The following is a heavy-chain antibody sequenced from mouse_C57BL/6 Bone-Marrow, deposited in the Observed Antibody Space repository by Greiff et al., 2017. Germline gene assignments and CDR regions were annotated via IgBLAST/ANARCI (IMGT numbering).Heavy chain of an antibody. D-gene: IGHD1-1*01. CDR3: ARSLTVVATDWYFDV. J-gene: IGHJ1*03. V-gene: IGHV5-2*01. CDR2: INSDGGST. CDR1: EYEFPSHD. Sequence: DVHLVESGGGLVQPGESLKLSCESNEYEFPSHDMSWVRKTPEKRLELVAAINSDGGSTYYPDTMERRFIISRDNTKKTLYLQMSSLRSEDTALYYCARSLTVVATDWYFDVWGTGTTVTVSS.